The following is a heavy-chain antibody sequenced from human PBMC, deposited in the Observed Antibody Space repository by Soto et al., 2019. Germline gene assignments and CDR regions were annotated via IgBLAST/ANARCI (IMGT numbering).Heavy chain of an antibody. CDR3: ARVGGRDGTNAAPFNSGMDV. Sequence: QVQLVQSGAEVRKPGASVKVSCKASGYTFTAYYMHWVRQAPGQGLEWMGWINPNSGGTNYAQQFQGRVTMTRDTSISTAYMELSSLRSDDTAVYYCARVGGRDGTNAAPFNSGMDVWGQGTTVTVS. J-gene: IGHJ6*02. CDR2: INPNSGGT. CDR1: GYTFTAYY. D-gene: IGHD1-26*01. V-gene: IGHV1-2*02.